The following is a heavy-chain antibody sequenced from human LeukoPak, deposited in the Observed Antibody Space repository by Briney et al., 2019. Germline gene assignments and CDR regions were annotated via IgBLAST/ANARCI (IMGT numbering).Heavy chain of an antibody. V-gene: IGHV4-59*08. CDR1: GGSISSYY. J-gene: IGHJ4*02. Sequence: SETLSLTCTVSGGSISSYYWSWIRQPPGKGLEWIGYIYYSGSTNYNPSLKSRVTISVDTSKSQFSLKLSSVTAADTAVYYCSAAGSPLDFDYWGQGTLVTVSS. D-gene: IGHD6-13*01. CDR2: IYYSGST. CDR3: SAAGSPLDFDY.